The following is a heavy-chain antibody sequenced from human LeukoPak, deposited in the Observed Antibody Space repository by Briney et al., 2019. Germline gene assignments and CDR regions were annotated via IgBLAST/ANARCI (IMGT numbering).Heavy chain of an antibody. CDR1: GFTDSSNY. CDR2: IYSGGST. Sequence: PGGSLRLSCAASGFTDSSNYMNWVRQAPGKGLEWVSIIYSGGSTYYADSVKGRFTISRDNSKNTLYLQMNSLRAEDTAVYYCARDLGSGWNFDYWGQGTLVTVSS. J-gene: IGHJ4*02. V-gene: IGHV3-53*01. CDR3: ARDLGSGWNFDY. D-gene: IGHD6-19*01.